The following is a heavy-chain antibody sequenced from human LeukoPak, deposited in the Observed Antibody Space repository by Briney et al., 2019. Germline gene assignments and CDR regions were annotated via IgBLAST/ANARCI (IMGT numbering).Heavy chain of an antibody. CDR3: ARGGNSNPCDY. J-gene: IGHJ4*02. D-gene: IGHD4-23*01. CDR2: ITAYNGDT. V-gene: IGHV1-18*01. Sequence: ASVKVSSKASGYTFTIYGITWVRQAPGQGLEWMGWITAYNGDTNYAQKFQGRVTVTTDTSTSTAYMELRSLRSDDTAMYYCARGGNSNPCDYWGQGTLVSVTS. CDR1: GYTFTIYG.